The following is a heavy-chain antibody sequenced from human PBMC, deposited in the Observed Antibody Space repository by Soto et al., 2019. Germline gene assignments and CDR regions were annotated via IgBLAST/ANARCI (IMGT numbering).Heavy chain of an antibody. V-gene: IGHV1-8*01. D-gene: IGHD1-26*01. J-gene: IGHJ4*02. Sequence: QAQLVQSGAEVKKPGASVKVSCKASGYTLTGYDINWVRQATGQGLEWMGWMNPNSGNTGYAQNFQGRVTTTRDNSITTAYMELTSLRDDDSAVYYCAGEKVGTTGIDFWGQGTLVTVSS. CDR2: MNPNSGNT. CDR1: GYTLTGYD. CDR3: AGEKVGTTGIDF.